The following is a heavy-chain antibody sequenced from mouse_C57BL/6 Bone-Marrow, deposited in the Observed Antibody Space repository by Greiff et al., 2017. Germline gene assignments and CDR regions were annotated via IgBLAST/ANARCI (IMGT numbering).Heavy chain of an antibody. V-gene: IGHV1-75*01. D-gene: IGHD1-1*01. CDR2: IFPGSGST. Sequence: VQLQESGPELVKPGASVKISCKASGYTFTDYYINWVKQRPEQGLEWIGWIFPGSGSTYYNEKFKGKATLTVDKSSSTAYMLLSSLTSEDSAVYFCARPTVVASSDAMAYWGQGTSVTVSA. J-gene: IGHJ4*01. CDR1: GYTFTDYY. CDR3: ARPTVVASSDAMAY.